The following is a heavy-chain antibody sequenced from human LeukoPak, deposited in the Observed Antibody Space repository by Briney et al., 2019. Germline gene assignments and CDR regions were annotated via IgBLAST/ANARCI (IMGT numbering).Heavy chain of an antibody. CDR1: GFTFSSYS. V-gene: IGHV3-23*01. CDR2: ISGSGRST. CDR3: AKDRSGLTLWIQLNDY. D-gene: IGHD5-18*01. J-gene: IGHJ4*02. Sequence: GGSLRLSCAASGFTFSSYSMNWVRQAPGKGLEWVSGISGSGRSTYYADSVKGRFTISRDNSKNTLYLQMNSLRAEDTAVYYCAKDRSGLTLWIQLNDYWGQGTLVTVSS.